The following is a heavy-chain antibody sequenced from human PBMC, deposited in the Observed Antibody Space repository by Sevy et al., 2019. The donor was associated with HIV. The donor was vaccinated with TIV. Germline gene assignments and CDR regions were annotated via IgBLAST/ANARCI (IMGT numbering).Heavy chain of an antibody. CDR3: ATGLGKSDFDY. V-gene: IGHV3-15*01. CDR1: GFTFSNAW. D-gene: IGHD3-9*01. J-gene: IGHJ4*02. CDR2: IKSKIDGATR. Sequence: GGSLRLSCAASGFTFSNAWMSWVRQAPGKGLEWVGRIKSKIDGATRDLAAPVKGRITISRDDSRNKLYLQMNSLKTEDTGVYYCATGLGKSDFDYWGQGTLVTVSS.